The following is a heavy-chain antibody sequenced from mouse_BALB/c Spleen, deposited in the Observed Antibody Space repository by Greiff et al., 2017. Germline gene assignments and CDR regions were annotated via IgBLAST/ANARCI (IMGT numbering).Heavy chain of an antibody. CDR1: GFTFSSFG. Sequence: EVQRVESGGGLVQPGGSRKLSCAASGFTFSSFGMHWVRQAPEKGLEWVAYISSGSSTIYYADTVKGRFTISRDNPKNTLFLQMTSLRSEDTAMYYCARSEVYYDYDGFAYWGQGTLVTVSA. V-gene: IGHV5-17*02. D-gene: IGHD2-4*01. J-gene: IGHJ3*01. CDR3: ARSEVYYDYDGFAY. CDR2: ISSGSSTI.